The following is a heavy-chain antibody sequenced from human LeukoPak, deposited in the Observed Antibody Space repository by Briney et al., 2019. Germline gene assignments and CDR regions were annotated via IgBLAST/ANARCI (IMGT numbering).Heavy chain of an antibody. CDR1: GYTFTSYY. D-gene: IGHD5-12*01. CDR3: ARTQGYSGYDFYYYYYMDV. V-gene: IGHV1-8*02. Sequence: GASVKVSCKASGYTFTSYYMHWVRQATGQGLEWMGWMNPNSGNTGYAQKFQGRVTMTRNTSISTAYMELSSLRSEDTAVYYCARTQGYSGYDFYYYYYMDVWGKGTTVTISS. CDR2: MNPNSGNT. J-gene: IGHJ6*03.